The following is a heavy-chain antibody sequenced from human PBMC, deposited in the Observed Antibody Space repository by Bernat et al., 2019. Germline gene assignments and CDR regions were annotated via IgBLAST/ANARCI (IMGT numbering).Heavy chain of an antibody. V-gene: IGHV3-48*02. CDR2: ISSSSSTI. Sequence: EVQLVESGGGLVQPGGSLRLSCAASGFTFSSYSMNWVRQAPGKGLEWVSYISSSSSTINYAASVKGRFTISRDKAKNSLYLQMNSLRDEDTAVYYCASGDYYGSGSAFDYWGQGTLVTVSS. CDR3: ASGDYYGSGSAFDY. J-gene: IGHJ4*02. D-gene: IGHD3-10*01. CDR1: GFTFSSYS.